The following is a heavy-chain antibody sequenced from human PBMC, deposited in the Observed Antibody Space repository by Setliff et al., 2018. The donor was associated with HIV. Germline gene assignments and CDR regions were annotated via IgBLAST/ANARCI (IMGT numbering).Heavy chain of an antibody. D-gene: IGHD6-13*01. J-gene: IGHJ4*02. CDR1: GGSLGSGYYY. Sequence: KPSETLSLTCSVSGGSLGSGYYYWDWIRQPPGKGLEWIGSIFYSGNTFYNSSLKSRVTISVDTSKNQFSLNLTSVTAADTAVYYCVREGGRQQPLDYWGQGRLVTVSS. CDR3: VREGGRQQPLDY. V-gene: IGHV4-39*07. CDR2: IFYSGNT.